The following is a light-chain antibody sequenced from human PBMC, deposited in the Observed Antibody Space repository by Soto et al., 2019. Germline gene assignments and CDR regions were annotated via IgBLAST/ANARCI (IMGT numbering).Light chain of an antibody. Sequence: DIQMTQSPSSLSASVGDRVTITCQAIQDISNYLNCYQQKPGKAPKLLIYDASNVETGVPSRFSGSGSGTEFTFTISRLQPEDIATHYCQQYHNRYTFDQVTKLEIK. CDR1: QDISNY. CDR2: DAS. V-gene: IGKV1-33*01. CDR3: QQYHNRYT. J-gene: IGKJ2*01.